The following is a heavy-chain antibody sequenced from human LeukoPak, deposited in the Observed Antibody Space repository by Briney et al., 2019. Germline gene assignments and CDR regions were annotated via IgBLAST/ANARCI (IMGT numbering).Heavy chain of an antibody. V-gene: IGHV4-61*08. J-gene: IGHJ4*02. CDR2: IYYSGTT. CDR3: ARQADDSSSSLVYFDY. D-gene: IGHD6-6*01. CDR1: GGSISSRDYY. Sequence: SETLSLTCTVSGGSISSRDYYWSWIRQPPGKGLEWIGFIYYSGTTKYNPSLKSRVTISADTSKNQFSLKLSSVTAADTAVYYCARQADDSSSSLVYFDYWGQGTLVTVSS.